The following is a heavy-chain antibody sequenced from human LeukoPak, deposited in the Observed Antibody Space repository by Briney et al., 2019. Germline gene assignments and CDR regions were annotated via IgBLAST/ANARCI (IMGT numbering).Heavy chain of an antibody. J-gene: IGHJ2*01. Sequence: GGSLRLSCAASGFTFSSYGMHWVRQAPGKGLEWVAVISYDGSNKYYADSVKGRFTISRDNSKNTLYLQMNSLRTEDTAVYYCAKIADLDLWGRGTLVAVSS. CDR2: ISYDGSNK. CDR1: GFTFSSYG. CDR3: AKIADLDL. V-gene: IGHV3-30*18.